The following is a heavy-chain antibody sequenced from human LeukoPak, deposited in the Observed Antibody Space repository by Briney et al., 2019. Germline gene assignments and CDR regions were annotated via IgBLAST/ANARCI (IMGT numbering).Heavy chain of an antibody. V-gene: IGHV4-39*01. CDR1: GGSISSSSYY. CDR2: IYYSGST. D-gene: IGHD3-22*01. J-gene: IGHJ4*02. CDR3: ARHNAGGMYYYDSSGYFDY. Sequence: SETLSLTCTVSGGSISSSSYYWGWIRQPPGKGLEWIGSIYYSGSTYYNPSLKSRVTISVDTSKNQFSLMLSSVTAADTAVYYCARHNAGGMYYYDSSGYFDYWGQGTLVTVSS.